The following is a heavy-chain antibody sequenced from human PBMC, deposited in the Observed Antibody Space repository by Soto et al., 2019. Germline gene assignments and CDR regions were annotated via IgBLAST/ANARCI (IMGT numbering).Heavy chain of an antibody. J-gene: IGHJ4*02. D-gene: IGHD3-22*01. CDR1: GFTFSSFA. CDR2: ISDSGDST. V-gene: IGHV3-23*01. CDR3: AQGFGGYQSSALSDY. Sequence: EVQLLESGGDLVQPGGSLRLSCAASGFTFSSFAMSWIRQAPGKGLEWVSGISDSGDSTYYADSVKGRFTISRDNSKNTVDLQMNSRRAEETAVYYCAQGFGGYQSSALSDYWGQGTLVTVSS.